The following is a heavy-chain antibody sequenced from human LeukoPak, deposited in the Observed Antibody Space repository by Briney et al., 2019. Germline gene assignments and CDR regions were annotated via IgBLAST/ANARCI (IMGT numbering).Heavy chain of an antibody. D-gene: IGHD4-17*01. CDR3: AKSMATVTRGYYYYGMDV. Sequence: GGSLRLSCAASGFTFSNYAMSWVRQAPGKGLEWVSVISGNGGGTLYADSVKGRFTISRDNSKTTLSLQMNSLRAEDTAVYYCAKSMATVTRGYYYYGMDVWGKGTRVTVSS. CDR1: GFTFSNYA. J-gene: IGHJ6*04. V-gene: IGHV3-23*01. CDR2: ISGNGGGT.